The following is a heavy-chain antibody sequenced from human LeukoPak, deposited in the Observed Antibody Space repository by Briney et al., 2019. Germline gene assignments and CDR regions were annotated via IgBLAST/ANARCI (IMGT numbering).Heavy chain of an antibody. CDR3: ARGRDYYGSTSYHEIPSNDY. CDR2: INSDGSST. CDR1: GFTFSSYW. J-gene: IGHJ4*02. V-gene: IGHV3-74*01. Sequence: GGSLRLSCAASGFTFSSYWMHWVRQAPGKGLVWVSRINSDGSSTSYADSVKGRFTISRDNAKNTLYLQMNRLRAEDTAVYYCARGRDYYGSTSYHEIPSNDYWGQGTLVTVSS. D-gene: IGHD3-10*01.